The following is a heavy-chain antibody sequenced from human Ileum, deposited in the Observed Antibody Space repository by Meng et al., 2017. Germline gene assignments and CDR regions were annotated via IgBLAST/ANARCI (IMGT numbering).Heavy chain of an antibody. CDR2: ISSSGSTI. Sequence: GGSLRLSCAASGFTFSSYEMNWVRQAPGKGLEWVSYISSSGSTIYYADSVKGRFTISRDNAKNSLYLQMNSLRAEDTAVYYCARESPKWDGYCDYWGQGTLVTVSS. V-gene: IGHV3-48*03. J-gene: IGHJ4*02. D-gene: IGHD1-26*01. CDR1: GFTFSSYE. CDR3: ARESPKWDGYCDY.